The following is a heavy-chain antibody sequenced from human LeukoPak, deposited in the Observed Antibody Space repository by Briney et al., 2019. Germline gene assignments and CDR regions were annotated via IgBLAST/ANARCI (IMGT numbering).Heavy chain of an antibody. Sequence: EESLKISCKGSGYSFTSYWIGWVRQMPGKGLEWMGIIYPGDSDTRYSPSFQGQVTISADKSISTAYLQWSSLKASDTAMYYCARHSRGLLSSSWLRIDDAFDIWGQGTMVTVSS. CDR2: IYPGDSDT. J-gene: IGHJ3*02. CDR1: GYSFTSYW. CDR3: ARHSRGLLSSSWLRIDDAFDI. V-gene: IGHV5-51*01. D-gene: IGHD6-13*01.